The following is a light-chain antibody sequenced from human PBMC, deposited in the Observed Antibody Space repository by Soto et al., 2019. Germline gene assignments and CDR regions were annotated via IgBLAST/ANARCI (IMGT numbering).Light chain of an antibody. CDR1: QDISNY. V-gene: IGKV1-33*01. Sequence: DIQMTPSPSSLSASVGDRVTITCQASQDISNYLNWYQQKPGKAPKLLIYDASNLETGVPSRFSGSGSGTDFTLTINSLQPEDFATYYCQQSYITPPTFGQGTKVDIK. CDR2: DAS. J-gene: IGKJ1*01. CDR3: QQSYITPPT.